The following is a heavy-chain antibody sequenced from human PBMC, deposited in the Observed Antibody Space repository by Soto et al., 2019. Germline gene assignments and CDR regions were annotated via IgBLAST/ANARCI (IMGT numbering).Heavy chain of an antibody. Sequence: PGESLNISCEGSGYSFTSYLISWVRQMPGKGLEWMGRIDPSDSYTNYSPSFQGHVTISADKSISTAYLQWSSLKASDTAMYYCARRLGYSYGYYYYGMDVWGQGTTVTVSS. V-gene: IGHV5-10-1*01. CDR3: ARRLGYSYGYYYYGMDV. CDR1: GYSFTSYL. J-gene: IGHJ6*02. D-gene: IGHD5-18*01. CDR2: IDPSDSYT.